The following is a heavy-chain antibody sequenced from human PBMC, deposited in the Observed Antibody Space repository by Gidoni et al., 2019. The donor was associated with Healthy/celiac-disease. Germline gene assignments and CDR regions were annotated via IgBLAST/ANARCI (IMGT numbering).Heavy chain of an antibody. CDR2: IRWNSGSI. CDR1: GFPFDDYA. D-gene: IGHD4-17*01. J-gene: IGHJ4*02. CDR3: AKASGSYGDRGYFDY. V-gene: IGHV3-9*01. Sequence: EVQLVESGGGWVQPGRSLRLFCAASGFPFDDYAMHWVRQSPGKGLEWVSGIRWNSGSIGYADSVKGRFTISRDNAKNSLYLQMNSLRAEDTALYYCAKASGSYGDRGYFDYWGQGTLVTVSS.